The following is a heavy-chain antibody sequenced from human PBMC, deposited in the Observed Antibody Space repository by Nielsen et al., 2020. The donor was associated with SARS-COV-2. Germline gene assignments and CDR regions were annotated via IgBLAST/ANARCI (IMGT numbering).Heavy chain of an antibody. Sequence: GGSLRLSCAASGFTFSSYGMHWVRQAPGKGLEWVAVISYDGSNKYYADSVKGRFTISRDNSKNTLYLQMNSLRAEDTAVYYCARGGSGYHKIDYWGQGTLVTVSS. CDR2: ISYDGSNK. D-gene: IGHD3-22*01. J-gene: IGHJ4*02. CDR3: ARGGSGYHKIDY. CDR1: GFTFSSYG. V-gene: IGHV3-33*05.